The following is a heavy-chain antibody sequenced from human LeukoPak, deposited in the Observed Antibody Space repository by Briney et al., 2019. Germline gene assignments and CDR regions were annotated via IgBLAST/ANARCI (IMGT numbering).Heavy chain of an antibody. Sequence: QPGGTLRLSCAASGFTFSSYDMNWVRQAPGKGLEWVSYISTSGSTIYYADSVKGRFTISRDNAKNSLYLQMNSLRAEDTAIYYCARMQQLVDFVDYWGQGTLVTVSS. CDR3: ARMQQLVDFVDY. J-gene: IGHJ4*02. CDR1: GFTFSSYD. V-gene: IGHV3-48*03. CDR2: ISTSGSTI. D-gene: IGHD6-13*01.